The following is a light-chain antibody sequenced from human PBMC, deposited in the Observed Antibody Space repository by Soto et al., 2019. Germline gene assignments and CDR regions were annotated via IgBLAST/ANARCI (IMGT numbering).Light chain of an antibody. CDR3: QQANSFPLT. V-gene: IGKV1-5*03. J-gene: IGKJ4*01. CDR2: KAS. Sequence: DLPMTQSPSTLSASAGDSVTITCRASQSISGWLAWYQQKQGKAPKLLIYKASSLEGGVPSRFSGSGSGTDFTLTISSLQPEEFATYDCQQANSFPLTFGGGTKVDIK. CDR1: QSISGW.